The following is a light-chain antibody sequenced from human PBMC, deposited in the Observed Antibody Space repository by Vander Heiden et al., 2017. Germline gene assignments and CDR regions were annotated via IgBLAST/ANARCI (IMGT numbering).Light chain of an antibody. Sequence: SYELTQPPSVSVSPGQPASITCSGDTLGDKYACWYQQKPCQSPVLVIYQDSKRPSGIPERFSGSNSGNTATLTISGTQAMDEAAYYCQAWDSSTDVVFGGGTKLTVL. V-gene: IGLV3-1*01. CDR2: QDS. J-gene: IGLJ2*01. CDR3: QAWDSSTDVV. CDR1: TLGDKY.